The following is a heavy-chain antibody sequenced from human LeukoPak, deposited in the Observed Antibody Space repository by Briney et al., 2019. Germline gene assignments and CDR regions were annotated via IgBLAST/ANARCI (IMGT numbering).Heavy chain of an antibody. Sequence: GGSLRLSCAASGFTFDDNGMSWVRQVPGKGLEWISGITRNGGSTAYADSVKGRFTIFRDNAKNSLYLQMNSLRAEDTAVYYCAREGRGYCSGGSCYYFDYWGQGTLVTVSS. J-gene: IGHJ4*02. CDR2: ITRNGGST. CDR1: GFTFDDNG. V-gene: IGHV3-20*04. D-gene: IGHD2-15*01. CDR3: AREGRGYCSGGSCYYFDY.